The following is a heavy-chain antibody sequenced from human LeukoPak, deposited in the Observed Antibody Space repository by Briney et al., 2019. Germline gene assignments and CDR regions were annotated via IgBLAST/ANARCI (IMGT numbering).Heavy chain of an antibody. CDR3: ARPHYDSSGYYYV. CDR2: IWYDGSNK. Sequence: GGSLRLSCAASGFTFSSYGMHWVRQAPGKGLEWVAVIWYDGSNKYYADSVKGRFTISRDNSKNTLYLQMNSLRAEDTAVYYCARPHYDSSGYYYVWGRGTMVTVSS. V-gene: IGHV3-33*01. J-gene: IGHJ3*01. CDR1: GFTFSSYG. D-gene: IGHD3-22*01.